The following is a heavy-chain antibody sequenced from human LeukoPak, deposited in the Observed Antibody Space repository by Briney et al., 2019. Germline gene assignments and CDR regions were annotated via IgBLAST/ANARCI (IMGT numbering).Heavy chain of an antibody. CDR2: INPNSGGT. CDR1: GYTFTGYY. D-gene: IGHD3-22*01. Sequence: ASVKVSCKASGYTFTGYYMHWVRQAPGQGLEWMGWINPNSGGTNYAQKFQGRVTMTRDTSISTAYMELRSLRSDDTAVYYCARDGTGGYYYDSSGYWYFDLWGRGTLVTVSS. CDR3: ARDGTGGYYYDSSGYWYFDL. J-gene: IGHJ2*01. V-gene: IGHV1-2*02.